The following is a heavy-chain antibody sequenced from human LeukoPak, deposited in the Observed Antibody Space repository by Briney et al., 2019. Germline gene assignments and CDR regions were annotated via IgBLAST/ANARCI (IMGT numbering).Heavy chain of an antibody. CDR2: INPSGGST. CDR3: ARAGTVTTPIVPHYYYYMDV. D-gene: IGHD4-17*01. CDR1: GYTFTSYY. J-gene: IGHJ6*03. Sequence: ASVKVSCKASGYTFTSYYMHWVRQAPGQGLEWMGIINPSGGSTSYAQKFQGRVTMTRDTSTSTVYMELSSLRSEDTAVYYCARAGTVTTPIVPHYYYYMDVWGKGTTVTVSS. V-gene: IGHV1-46*01.